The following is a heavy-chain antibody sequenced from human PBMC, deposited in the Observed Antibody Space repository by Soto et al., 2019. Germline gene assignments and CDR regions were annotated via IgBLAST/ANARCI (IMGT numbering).Heavy chain of an antibody. J-gene: IGHJ5*02. V-gene: IGHV3-9*01. CDR1: GFTFDDYA. D-gene: IGHD3-9*01. CDR2: ISWNSGSI. CDR3: SKDNRDTYYDILTGPRWFDP. Sequence: EVELVESGGGLVQPGRSLRLSCAASGFTFDDYAMHWVRQAPGKGLEWVTGISWNSGSIGYADSVKGRFTISRDNAKYSLYLQMDSLRAEDTALYYCSKDNRDTYYDILTGPRWFDPCGQGTLVTVSS.